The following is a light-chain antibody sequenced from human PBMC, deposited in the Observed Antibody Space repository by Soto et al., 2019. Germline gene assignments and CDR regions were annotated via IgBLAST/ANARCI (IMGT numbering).Light chain of an antibody. CDR2: EGN. V-gene: IGLV2-23*01. Sequence: QSVLTQPGSVSGSPGQSITISCTGTSSDVGSYNLVSWYQHHPGKAPKLMIYEGNKRPSGVSNRFSASKSGNTASLTISGLQAEDEADYYCCSYASTVRVFGGGTKVTVL. J-gene: IGLJ3*02. CDR1: SSDVGSYNL. CDR3: CSYASTVRV.